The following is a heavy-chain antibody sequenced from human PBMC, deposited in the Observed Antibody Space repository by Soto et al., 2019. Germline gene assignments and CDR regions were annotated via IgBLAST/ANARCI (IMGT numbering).Heavy chain of an antibody. CDR2: IYYSGST. D-gene: IGHD3-3*01. CDR3: ARTLSWSGYYPCYFDY. J-gene: IGHJ4*02. Sequence: SETLSLTCTVSGGSISSYYWSWIRQHPGKGLEWIGYIYYSGSTNCNPSLKSRVTISVDTSKNQFSLKLSSVTAADTAVYYCARTLSWSGYYPCYFDYWGQGTLVTVSS. CDR1: GGSISSYY. V-gene: IGHV4-59*01.